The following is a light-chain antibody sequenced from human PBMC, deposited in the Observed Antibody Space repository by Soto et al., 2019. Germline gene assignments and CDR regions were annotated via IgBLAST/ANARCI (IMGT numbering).Light chain of an antibody. CDR2: DVN. CDR1: SSDIGGYEY. Sequence: QSALTQPASVSGSPGQSITISCTGTSSDIGGYEYVSWYQQYPGKAPKLMIYDVNNRPSGVSTRFSGSKSGNTASLTTSGLQAEDEGDYYCYSMTNSRSSRFVFGTGTKVTVL. J-gene: IGLJ1*01. V-gene: IGLV2-14*03. CDR3: YSMTNSRSSRFV.